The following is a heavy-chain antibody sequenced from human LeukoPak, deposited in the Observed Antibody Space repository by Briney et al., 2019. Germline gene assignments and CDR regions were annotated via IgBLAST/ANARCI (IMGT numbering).Heavy chain of an antibody. Sequence: GGSLRLSCAASGFTVSSNYMTWVRQAPGKGLEWVTVIYSDGSTFYADSVKGRFTISRDSSKNTLYLQMNSLRAEDTAVYYCAREPRVSYWGQGALVTVSS. CDR3: AREPRVSY. CDR1: GFTVSSNY. J-gene: IGHJ4*02. D-gene: IGHD6-13*01. V-gene: IGHV3-53*01. CDR2: IYSDGST.